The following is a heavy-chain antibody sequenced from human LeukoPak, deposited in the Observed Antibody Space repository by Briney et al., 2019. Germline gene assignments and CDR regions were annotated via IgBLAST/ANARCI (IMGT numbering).Heavy chain of an antibody. D-gene: IGHD3-10*01. J-gene: IGHJ6*03. V-gene: IGHV4-59*01. Sequence: SETLSLTCTVSGGSISSYYWSWIRQPPGKGLKWIGYIYYSGSTNYNPSLKSRVTISIDTSKNQFSLKLSSVTAADTAVYYCARVEEGYGSGRRGNFYYYYMDVWGKGTTVTISS. CDR1: GGSISSYY. CDR3: ARVEEGYGSGRRGNFYYYYMDV. CDR2: IYYSGST.